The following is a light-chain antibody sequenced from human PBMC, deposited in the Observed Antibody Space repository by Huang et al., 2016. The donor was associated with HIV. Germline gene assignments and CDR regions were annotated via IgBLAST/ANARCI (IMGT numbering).Light chain of an antibody. V-gene: IGKV1-39*01. CDR3: QQSYSLPRT. Sequence: DIQMTQSPSSLSASVGDRVTITCRASQSISSYLNWYQQEPLKAPKLLIYAASTLQSGVPSRFSGRGSGTEYTLTISNLQPEDSAIYFCQQSYSLPRTFGQGTKVEIK. CDR2: AAS. CDR1: QSISSY. J-gene: IGKJ1*01.